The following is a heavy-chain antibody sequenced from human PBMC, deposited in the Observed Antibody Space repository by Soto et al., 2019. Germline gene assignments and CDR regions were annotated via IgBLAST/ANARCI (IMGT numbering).Heavy chain of an antibody. CDR1: GFTFSSYD. CDR2: IGTAGDT. V-gene: IGHV3-13*01. CDR3: ARVLMFRASGSYYSNYYYYGMDV. Sequence: GGSLRLSCAASGFTFSSYDMHWVRQATGKGLEWVSAIGTAGDTYYPGSVKGRFTISRENAKNSLYLQMNSLRAEDTAVYYCARVLMFRASGSYYSNYYYYGMDVWGQGTTVTVS. J-gene: IGHJ6*02. D-gene: IGHD1-26*01.